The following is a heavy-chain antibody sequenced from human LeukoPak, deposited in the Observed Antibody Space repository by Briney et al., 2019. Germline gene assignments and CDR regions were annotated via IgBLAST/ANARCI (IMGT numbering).Heavy chain of an antibody. CDR1: GGSISSYY. CDR3: ARDRPVVPAGFYYYYYMDV. Sequence: PSGTLALTCPVSGGSISSYYWSWIRQPPGKGLEWIGYIYYSGSTIYNPSLQSRVTISVDTSKSQFSLKLSSVTAADTAVYYCARDRPVVPAGFYYYYYMDVWGKGTTVTVSS. CDR2: IYYSGST. J-gene: IGHJ6*03. D-gene: IGHD2-2*01. V-gene: IGHV4-59*01.